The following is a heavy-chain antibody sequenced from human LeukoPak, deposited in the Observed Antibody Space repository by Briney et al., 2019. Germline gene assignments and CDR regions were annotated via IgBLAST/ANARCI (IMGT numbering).Heavy chain of an antibody. V-gene: IGHV1-2*02. Sequence: ASVKVSCKASGYTFTKYYVYWVRQAPGQGLEWMGWINPNTGGTHFAQKFQGRVTMTRDTSISTAYMELSRLRSDDTAVCYCARGPTTVVKYAFDIWGQGTMVTVSS. CDR2: INPNTGGT. D-gene: IGHD4-23*01. J-gene: IGHJ3*02. CDR3: ARGPTTVVKYAFDI. CDR1: GYTFTKYY.